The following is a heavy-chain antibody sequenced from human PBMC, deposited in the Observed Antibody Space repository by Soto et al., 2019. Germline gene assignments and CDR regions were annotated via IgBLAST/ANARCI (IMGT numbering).Heavy chain of an antibody. CDR1: GGSISSYY. CDR2: IYYSGST. V-gene: IGHV4-59*06. Sequence: SETLSLTCTVSGGSISSYYWSWIRQPPGKGLEWIGYIYYSGSTYYNPSLKSRVTISVDTSKNQFSLKLSSVTAADTAVYYCAAAGNYYYFDYWGQGTLVTVSS. CDR3: AAAGNYYYFDY. J-gene: IGHJ4*02. D-gene: IGHD6-13*01.